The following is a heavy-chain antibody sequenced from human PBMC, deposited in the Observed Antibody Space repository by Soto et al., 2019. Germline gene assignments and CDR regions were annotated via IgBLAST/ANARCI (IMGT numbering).Heavy chain of an antibody. CDR2: ISYDGSNK. J-gene: IGHJ4*02. V-gene: IGHV3-30*18. CDR1: GFTFSSYG. D-gene: IGHD6-19*01. Sequence: PGGSLRLSCAASGFTFSSYGMHWVRQAPGKGLEWVAVISYDGSNKYYADSVKGRFTISRDNSKNTLYLQMNGLRAEDTAVYYCAKESEGSWLAPFHYWGQGTLVTVSS. CDR3: AKESEGSWLAPFHY.